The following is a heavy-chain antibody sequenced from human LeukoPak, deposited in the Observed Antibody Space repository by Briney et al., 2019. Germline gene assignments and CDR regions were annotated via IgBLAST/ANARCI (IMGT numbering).Heavy chain of an antibody. CDR2: ISSSSSYI. CDR1: GFTFSSYS. D-gene: IGHD5-12*01. CDR3: AREVGMATYYFDY. V-gene: IGHV3-21*04. J-gene: IGHJ4*02. Sequence: GGSLRLSCAASGFTFSSYSMNWVRQAPGKGLEWVSSISSSSSYIYYADSVKGRFTISRDNAKNSLYLQMNSLRAEDTAVYYCAREVGMATYYFDYWGQGTLVTVSS.